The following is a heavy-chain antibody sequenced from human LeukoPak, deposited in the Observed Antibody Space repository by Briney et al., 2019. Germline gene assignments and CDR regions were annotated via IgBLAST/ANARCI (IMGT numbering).Heavy chain of an antibody. CDR1: GFTFSSYS. V-gene: IGHV3-21*01. D-gene: IGHD2-21*02. CDR2: ISSSSSSYI. CDR3: ARDLGICGGDCYFETTPRGPEDGMDV. Sequence: GGSLRLSCAASGFTFSSYSMNWVRQAPGKGLEWVSSISSSSSSYIYYADSVKGRFTISRDNAKNSLYLQMNSLRAEDTAVYYCARDLGICGGDCYFETTPRGPEDGMDVWGQGTTVTVSS. J-gene: IGHJ6*02.